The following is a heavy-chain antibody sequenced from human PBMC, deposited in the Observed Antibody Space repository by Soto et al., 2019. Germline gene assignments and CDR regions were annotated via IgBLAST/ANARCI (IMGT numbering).Heavy chain of an antibody. CDR2: IYWDDDT. CDR3: AHAYGGTSWPNDAFDV. J-gene: IGHJ3*01. V-gene: IGHV2-5*02. CDR1: GFSFSADGVG. Sequence: QITLKESGPTLVKPTQTLTLTCIFSGFSFSADGVGVGWIRQPPGKALEWLALIYWDDDTRYRPSLKSRLTSTKDTYKNQVVLTMTNMDPVDTGTYYCAHAYGGTSWPNDAFDVWGQGTVVTVSS. D-gene: IGHD2-2*01.